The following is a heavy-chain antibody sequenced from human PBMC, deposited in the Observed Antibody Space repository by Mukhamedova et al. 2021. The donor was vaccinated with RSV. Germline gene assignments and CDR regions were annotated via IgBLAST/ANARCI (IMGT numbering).Heavy chain of an antibody. Sequence: GSTNYNPSLKSRVTISVDTSKNQFSLKLSSVTAADTAVYYCARESSGGWYDYWGQGTLVTVSS. D-gene: IGHD6-19*01. J-gene: IGHJ4*02. CDR2: GST. CDR3: ARESSGGWYDY. V-gene: IGHV4-34*01.